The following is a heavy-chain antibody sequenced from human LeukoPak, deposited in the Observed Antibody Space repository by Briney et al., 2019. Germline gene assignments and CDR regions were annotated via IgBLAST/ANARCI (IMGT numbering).Heavy chain of an antibody. V-gene: IGHV3-7*03. D-gene: IGHD3-10*01. Sequence: GGSLRLSCAASGFTFSSYWMSWVRQAPGKGLEWAANIKQDGSEKYYVDSVKGRFTISRDNSKNTLYLQMNSLRAEDTAVYYCAKASRLLHGSGSYPGYFDYWGQGTLVTVSS. J-gene: IGHJ4*02. CDR1: GFTFSSYW. CDR2: IKQDGSEK. CDR3: AKASRLLHGSGSYPGYFDY.